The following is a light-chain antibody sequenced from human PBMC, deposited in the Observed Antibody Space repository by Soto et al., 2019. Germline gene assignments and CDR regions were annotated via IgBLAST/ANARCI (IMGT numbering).Light chain of an antibody. V-gene: IGKV3-11*01. J-gene: IGKJ4*01. CDR1: PSVSSY. CDR2: DAS. Sequence: EIVLTQSPATLSLSPGERATLSCRATPSVSSYLAWYQQKPGQAPRLLMYDASNRATGIPARFSGSGSGTDFTLTISSVEPEDYAVYYCQQGVTFGGGTKVEIK. CDR3: QQGVT.